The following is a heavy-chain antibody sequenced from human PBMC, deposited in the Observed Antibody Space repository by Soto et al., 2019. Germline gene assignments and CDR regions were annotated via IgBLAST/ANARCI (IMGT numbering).Heavy chain of an antibody. CDR1: GDSVSSNSAA. CDR3: ARDGVGATIPYYYYGMDV. J-gene: IGHJ6*02. D-gene: IGHD1-26*01. V-gene: IGHV6-1*01. Sequence: SQTLSLTCAISGDSVSSNSAAWNWIRQSPSRGLEWLGRTYYRSKWYNDYAVSVKSRITINPDTSKNQFSLQLNSVTPEDTAVYYCARDGVGATIPYYYYGMDVWGQGTTVTVSS. CDR2: TYYRSKWYN.